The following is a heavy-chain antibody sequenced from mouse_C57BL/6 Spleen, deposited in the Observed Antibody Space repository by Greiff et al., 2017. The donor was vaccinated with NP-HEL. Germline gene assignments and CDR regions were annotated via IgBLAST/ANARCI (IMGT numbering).Heavy chain of an antibody. Sequence: VQLKQSGGDLVKPGGSLKLSCAASGFTFSSYGMSWVRQTPDKRLEWVATISIGGSYTYYPDSVKGRFTISRDNAKNTLYLQMSSLKSEDTAMYYCARQRDNYYAMDYWGQGTSVTVSS. CDR2: ISIGGSYT. D-gene: IGHD3-3*01. CDR1: GFTFSSYG. CDR3: ARQRDNYYAMDY. J-gene: IGHJ4*01. V-gene: IGHV5-6*01.